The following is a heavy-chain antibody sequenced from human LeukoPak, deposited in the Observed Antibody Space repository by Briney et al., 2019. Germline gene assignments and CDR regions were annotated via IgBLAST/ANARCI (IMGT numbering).Heavy chain of an antibody. V-gene: IGHV3-21*06. D-gene: IGHD2-15*01. CDR1: GFTFNTFS. CDR3: ASQYCVDGTCSSPFDY. CDR2: ISSSSRDI. J-gene: IGHJ4*02. Sequence: GGSLRLSCAASGFTFNTFSMNWVRQAPGKGLEWLSSISSSSRDINYRDSVKGRFIISRDNAKNSLYLQMNSLRAEDTAVYYCASQYCVDGTCSSPFDYWGQGTLVTVSS.